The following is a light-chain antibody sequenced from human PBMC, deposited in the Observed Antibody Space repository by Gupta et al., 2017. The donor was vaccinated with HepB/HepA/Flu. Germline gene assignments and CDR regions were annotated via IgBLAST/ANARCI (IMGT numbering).Light chain of an antibody. CDR3: QQDNISFGA. CDR1: QGSSNY. Sequence: PMTPSPSSLSASVVDRVTITCRASQGSSNYLAWYQQKPGKFPQMLIDAASTLQSGVPSRFSGSGSGTDFTLTISSLQTEDVATYYCQQDNISFGAFGQGTQVEIK. J-gene: IGKJ1*01. CDR2: AAS. V-gene: IGKV1-27*01.